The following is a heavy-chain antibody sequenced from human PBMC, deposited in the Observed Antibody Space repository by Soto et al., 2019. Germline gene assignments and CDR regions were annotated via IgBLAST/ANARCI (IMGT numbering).Heavy chain of an antibody. J-gene: IGHJ3*01. CDR2: ISFDGNRN. D-gene: IGHD3-22*01. CDR1: ILTFSNSG. CDR3: ARDRHFYDSDGDLAFDL. V-gene: IGHV3-30*03. Sequence: GGSLRLSCSVSILTFSNSGFPWVRQAPARGLELMAVISFDGNRNFYSDSVRDRFSDSIDHSINTVHLQMRSLEPDDWAIGYCARDRHFYDSDGDLAFDLWGQGTMVTVSS.